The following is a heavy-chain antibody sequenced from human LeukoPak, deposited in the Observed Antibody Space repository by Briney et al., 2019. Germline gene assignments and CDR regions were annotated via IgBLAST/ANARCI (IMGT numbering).Heavy chain of an antibody. CDR3: ARLGYRGSSSHAFDI. CDR1: GFTFSSYE. CDR2: ISSSGSTI. Sequence: PGGSLRLSCAAAGFTFSSYEMNWVRQAPGKGLEWVSYISSSGSTIYYAVSVKGRFTISRDNAKNSLYLQMNSLRAEDTAVYYCARLGYRGSSSHAFDIWGQGRMVTVSS. D-gene: IGHD6-13*01. J-gene: IGHJ3*02. V-gene: IGHV3-48*03.